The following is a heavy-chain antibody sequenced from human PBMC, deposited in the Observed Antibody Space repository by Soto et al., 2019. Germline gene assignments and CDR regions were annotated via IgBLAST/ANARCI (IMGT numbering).Heavy chain of an antibody. V-gene: IGHV4-59*08. CDR3: ARSMYSTSAQLYYGMDV. D-gene: IGHD6-6*01. CDR2: IYYSGIT. CDR1: GGSISSYY. Sequence: SETLSLTCTVSGGSISSYYWSWIRQPPGKGLEWIGYIYYSGITYYNLSLKSRVTISVDTSKNQLSLKLSSATAADTAVYYCARSMYSTSAQLYYGMDVWGQGTTVTVSS. J-gene: IGHJ6*02.